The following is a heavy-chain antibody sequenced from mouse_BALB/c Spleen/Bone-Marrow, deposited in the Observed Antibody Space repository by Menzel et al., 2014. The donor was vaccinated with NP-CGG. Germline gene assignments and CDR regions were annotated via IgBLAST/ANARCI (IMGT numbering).Heavy chain of an antibody. Sequence: EVKLMESGPELVKPGASVKMSCKASGYTFISYVMHWVKQKPGQGLEWIGYINPYNDGTKYNEKFKGKATLTSDKSSSTAYMELSSLTPEDSAVYYCASGRYGFAYWGQGTLDTVFA. CDR1: GYTFISYV. CDR3: ASGRYGFAY. D-gene: IGHD2-14*01. CDR2: INPYNDGT. J-gene: IGHJ3*01. V-gene: IGHV1-14*01.